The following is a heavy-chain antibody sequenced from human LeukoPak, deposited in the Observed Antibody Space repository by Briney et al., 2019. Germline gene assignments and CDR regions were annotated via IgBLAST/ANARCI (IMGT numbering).Heavy chain of an antibody. CDR3: AKDHHYYGSGIYFMHYFDY. J-gene: IGHJ4*02. CDR2: ISYDGSNK. Sequence: PGGSLRLSCAASGFTFSSYGMHWVRQAPGKGLEWVAVISYDGSNKYYADSIKGRFTISRENSKNTLHLQMNSLRAEDTAVYYCAKDHHYYGSGIYFMHYFDYWGQGTLVTVSS. CDR1: GFTFSSYG. D-gene: IGHD3-10*01. V-gene: IGHV3-30*18.